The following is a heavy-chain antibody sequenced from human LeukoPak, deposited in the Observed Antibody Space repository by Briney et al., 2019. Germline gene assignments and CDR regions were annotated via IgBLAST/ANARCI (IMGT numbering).Heavy chain of an antibody. V-gene: IGHV1-69*13. Sequence: ASVKVSCKASGGTFSSYAISWVRQAPGQGLEWMGGIIPIFGTANYAQKFQGRVTITADESTSTAYMELSSLRSEDTAVYYCARARPHITIFGVVINQFDYWGQGTLVTVSS. CDR3: ARARPHITIFGVVINQFDY. CDR1: GGTFSSYA. CDR2: IIPIFGTA. D-gene: IGHD3-3*01. J-gene: IGHJ4*02.